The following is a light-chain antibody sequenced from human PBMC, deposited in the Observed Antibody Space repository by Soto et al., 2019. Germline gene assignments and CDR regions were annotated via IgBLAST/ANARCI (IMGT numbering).Light chain of an antibody. V-gene: IGLV2-23*02. J-gene: IGLJ1*01. CDR1: SSDVGSSNL. Sequence: QSVLTQPASLYGSPGQSITFPCTGTSSDVGSSNLVSWYQQHPGKAPKLLICEVSKRPSGVSNRFSGSKSGNTVSLTISGLQAEDEADYYCCSYAGSSTHVFGTGTKATVL. CDR3: CSYAGSSTHV. CDR2: EVS.